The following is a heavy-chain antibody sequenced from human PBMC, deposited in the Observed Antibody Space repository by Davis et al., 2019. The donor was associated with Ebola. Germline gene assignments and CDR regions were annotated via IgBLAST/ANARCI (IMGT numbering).Heavy chain of an antibody. CDR2: FDPEDGET. D-gene: IGHD6-19*01. CDR1: GGTFSSYA. Sequence: AASVKVSCKASGGTFSSYAISWVRQAPGQGLEWMGGFDPEDGETIYAQKFQGRVTMTEDTSTDTAYMGLSSLRSEDTAVYYCARDLAVAGTEYWGQGTLVTVSS. V-gene: IGHV1-24*01. CDR3: ARDLAVAGTEY. J-gene: IGHJ4*02.